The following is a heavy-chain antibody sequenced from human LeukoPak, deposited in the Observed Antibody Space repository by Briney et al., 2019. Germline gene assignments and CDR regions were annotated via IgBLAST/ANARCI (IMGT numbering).Heavy chain of an antibody. D-gene: IGHD1-26*01. Sequence: GGSLRLSCAASGFIFSKYGMHWVRQAPGKGLEWVAAISFDGSNKYYADSVKGRFTISRDNAKNSVYLQMNSLRVEDTALYYCARDSGRYGYYMDVWGKGTTVTVSS. V-gene: IGHV3-33*08. CDR1: GFIFSKYG. CDR3: ARDSGRYGYYMDV. J-gene: IGHJ6*04. CDR2: ISFDGSNK.